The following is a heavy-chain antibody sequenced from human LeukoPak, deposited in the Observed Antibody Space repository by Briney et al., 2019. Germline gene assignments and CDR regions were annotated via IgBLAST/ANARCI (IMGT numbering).Heavy chain of an antibody. J-gene: IGHJ4*02. CDR1: GGSISSDSYY. Sequence: PSETLSLTCTVSGGSISSDSYYWGWIRQPPGKGLEWIGSIFYSGSTYYNPSLKSRVTVSVDTSKNQFSLKLSSVTAADTAVYYCARTYGDYLYYFDYWGQGTLVTVSS. CDR3: ARTYGDYLYYFDY. V-gene: IGHV4-39*07. D-gene: IGHD4-17*01. CDR2: IFYSGST.